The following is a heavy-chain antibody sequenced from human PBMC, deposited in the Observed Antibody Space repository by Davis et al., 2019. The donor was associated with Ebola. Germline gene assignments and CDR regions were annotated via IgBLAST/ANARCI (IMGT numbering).Heavy chain of an antibody. CDR2: ISSSSSYI. CDR3: ARDRTRNSTPV. D-gene: IGHD2/OR15-2a*01. CDR1: GFTFSSYS. Sequence: GESLKISCAASGFTFSSYSMNWVRQAPGKGLEWVSSISSSSSYIYYADSVKGRFTISRDNAKNSLYLQINSLRGEDTAVYYCARDRTRNSTPVWGQGTLVTVSS. V-gene: IGHV3-21*01. J-gene: IGHJ4*02.